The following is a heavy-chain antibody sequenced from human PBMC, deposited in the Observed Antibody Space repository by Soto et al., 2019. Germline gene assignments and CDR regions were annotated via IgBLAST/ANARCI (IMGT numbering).Heavy chain of an antibody. V-gene: IGHV4-39*01. D-gene: IGHD3-10*01. CDR2: IYYSGST. CDR1: GGSISSSSYY. J-gene: IGHJ6*02. CDR3: ARTGVTGNYYYYCGMDV. Sequence: SETLSLTCTVSGGSISSSSYYWGWIRXPPGKGLEWIGSIYYSGSTYYNLSLKSRVTISVDTSKNQFSLKLSSVTAADTAVYYCARTGVTGNYYYYCGMDVWGQGTTVTVSS.